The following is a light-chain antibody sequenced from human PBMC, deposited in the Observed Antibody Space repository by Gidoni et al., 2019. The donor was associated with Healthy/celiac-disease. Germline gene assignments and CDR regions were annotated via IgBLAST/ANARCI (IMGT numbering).Light chain of an antibody. J-gene: IGLJ1*01. CDR2: GKN. CDR3: NSRDSSGNHQV. V-gene: IGLV3-19*01. CDR1: SLRSYY. Sequence: SSELTPDPAVSVALGQTVRITCQGDSLRSYYASWYQQKPGPAPVLVIYGKNNQPSGIPDRFSGSRSGNTASLTITGAQAEDEADYYCNSRDSSGNHQVFGTGTKVTVL.